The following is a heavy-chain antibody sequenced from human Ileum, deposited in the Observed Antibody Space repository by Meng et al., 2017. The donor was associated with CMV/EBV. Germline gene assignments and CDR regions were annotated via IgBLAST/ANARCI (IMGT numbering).Heavy chain of an antibody. J-gene: IGHJ4*02. D-gene: IGHD2-15*01. Sequence: GESLKISCAASGFTFSSYSMNWVRQAPGKGLEWVSSISSSSYIYYADSVKGRFTISRDNAKNSLYLQMNSLRAEDTAVYYCAREAVVAATSDYWGQGTLVTVSS. CDR3: AREAVVAATSDY. CDR1: GFTFSSYS. V-gene: IGHV3-21*01. CDR2: ISSSSYI.